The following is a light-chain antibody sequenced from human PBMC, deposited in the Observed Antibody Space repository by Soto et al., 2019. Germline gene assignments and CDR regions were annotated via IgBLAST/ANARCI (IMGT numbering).Light chain of an antibody. V-gene: IGKV1-5*01. Sequence: DIQMTQSPSTLSASVGDRVTITCRASQSINRWLAWYQQKPGKAPKLLIFAASTLVRGVPSKFSGRGSGTEFTLTISSLQADDFATYYCQQYHTDWTFGQGTKVDIK. J-gene: IGKJ1*01. CDR2: AAS. CDR3: QQYHTDWT. CDR1: QSINRW.